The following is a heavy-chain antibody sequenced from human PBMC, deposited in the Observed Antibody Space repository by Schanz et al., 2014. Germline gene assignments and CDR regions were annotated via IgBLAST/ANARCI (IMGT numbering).Heavy chain of an antibody. CDR3: GRGLSPTCIDL. V-gene: IGHV1-46*03. Sequence: QVQLLQSGAEVKKPGASMKVSCKASGYTFTTYYMLWVHQAPGQGLEWMGIINPSGGSTRYGQKFEGRITVTTNTSASTVYLELSSLRTDDTAVDYCGRGLSPTCIDLWGQGSLITVSS. J-gene: IGHJ5*02. D-gene: IGHD2-15*01. CDR1: GYTFTTYY. CDR2: INPSGGST.